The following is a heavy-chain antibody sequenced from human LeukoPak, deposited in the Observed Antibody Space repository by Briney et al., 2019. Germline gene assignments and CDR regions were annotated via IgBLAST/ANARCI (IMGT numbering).Heavy chain of an antibody. J-gene: IGHJ4*02. CDR1: GFTFSSYA. V-gene: IGHV3-23*01. Sequence: GGSLRLSCAASGFTFSSYAMHWVRQAPGKGLEWVSCISDSGGDTYYADSVKGRFTISRDQSKNTLYLQMNSLRAEDTAVYYCAKEQSAGTKYFDYWGQGTLVTVSS. CDR2: ISDSGGDT. D-gene: IGHD6-13*01. CDR3: AKEQSAGTKYFDY.